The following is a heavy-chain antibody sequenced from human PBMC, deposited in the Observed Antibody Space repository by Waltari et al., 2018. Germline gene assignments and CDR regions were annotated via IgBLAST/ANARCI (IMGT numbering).Heavy chain of an antibody. J-gene: IGHJ3*01. Sequence: QVQLQESGPGLVKPSETRSLTCTVSGGSIRASYWNWIRQTPGKGLEWIGNIYSDGSTDYNPSLQSRITISIDTSKKEFSLKLSSVTAADTATYYCARMIEYRNSWDAFDVWGQGTMVTVSS. D-gene: IGHD6-6*01. CDR3: ARMIEYRNSWDAFDV. CDR2: IYSDGST. V-gene: IGHV4-4*09. CDR1: GGSIRASY.